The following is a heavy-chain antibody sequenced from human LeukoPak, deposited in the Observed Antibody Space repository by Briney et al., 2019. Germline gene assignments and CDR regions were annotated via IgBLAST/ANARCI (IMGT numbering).Heavy chain of an antibody. J-gene: IGHJ6*02. CDR2: INPSGGST. CDR3: ARASYLKYYYYYGMDV. V-gene: IGHV1-46*01. D-gene: IGHD2-2*01. CDR1: GYTFTSYY. Sequence: ASVKVSCKASGYTFTSYYMHWVRQAPGQGLEWMGIINPSGGSTSYAQKFQGRVTMTRDTSTSTVCMELSSLRSEDTAVYYCARASYLKYYYYYGMDVWGQGTTVTVSS.